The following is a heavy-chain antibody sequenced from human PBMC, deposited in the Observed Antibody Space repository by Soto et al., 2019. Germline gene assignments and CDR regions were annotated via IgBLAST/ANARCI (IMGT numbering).Heavy chain of an antibody. J-gene: IGHJ4*02. CDR2: IFHNEIT. D-gene: IGHD5-12*01. CDR3: ARESEATGLVF. CDR1: GDSITSRHW. V-gene: IGHV4-4*02. Sequence: SETLSLTCAVSGDSITSRHWWSWVRQPPGKGLEWIGEIFHNEITNYNPSLKSRVTISEDKSKNQFSLNLTSVTAADTAVYYCARESEATGLVFWGQGTLVTVSS.